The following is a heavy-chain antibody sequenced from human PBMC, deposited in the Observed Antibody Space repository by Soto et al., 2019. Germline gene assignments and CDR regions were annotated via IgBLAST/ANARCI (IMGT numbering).Heavy chain of an antibody. CDR2: IKSKGHGGTT. CDR1: VFAFSNAW. CDR3: TTDCYNSVIVVRFDY. V-gene: IGHV3-15*07. Sequence: GGSLRLSCAAAVFAFSNAWINWVRQAPGKGLEWIGRIKSKGHGGTTDFAAPVRGRFAISRDASRNLVYMQMNSLNTEDTAVYYSTTDCYNSVIVVRFDYWGHGT. D-gene: IGHD2-2*02. J-gene: IGHJ4*01.